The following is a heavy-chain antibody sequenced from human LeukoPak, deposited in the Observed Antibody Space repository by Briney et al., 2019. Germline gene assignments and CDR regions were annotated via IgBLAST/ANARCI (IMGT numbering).Heavy chain of an antibody. CDR2: ISGSGGST. D-gene: IGHD5-24*01. CDR1: GFTFSSYA. Sequence: GGSLRLSCAASGFTFSSYAMSWVRQAPGKGLEWVSAISGSGGSTYYADSVKGRFTISRDNSKNTLFLQMNSLRAEDTAVYYCARDPASSAEMPTNWFDPWGQGTLVTVSS. J-gene: IGHJ5*02. V-gene: IGHV3-23*01. CDR3: ARDPASSAEMPTNWFDP.